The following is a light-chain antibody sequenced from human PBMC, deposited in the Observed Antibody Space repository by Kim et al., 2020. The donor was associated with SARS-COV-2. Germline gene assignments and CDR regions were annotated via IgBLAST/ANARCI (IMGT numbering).Light chain of an antibody. CDR3: QQYDNWPLA. J-gene: IGKJ1*01. Sequence: GSPGERATLSCRASQSVSSNLVWYQQKPGQAPRLLIYGASNRATGIPARFSGSGSGTEFTLTISSLQSEDFALYYCQQYDNWPLAFGQGTKVDIK. CDR2: GAS. V-gene: IGKV3-15*01. CDR1: QSVSSN.